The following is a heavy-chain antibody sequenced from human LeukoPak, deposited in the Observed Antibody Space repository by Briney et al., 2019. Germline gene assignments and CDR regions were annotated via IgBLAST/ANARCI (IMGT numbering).Heavy chain of an antibody. D-gene: IGHD2-15*01. Sequence: GASVKVSCKASGYTFTGYYMHWVRQAPGQGLEWMGWINPNSGGTNYAQKFQGRVTMTRDTSISTAYMELSRLRSDDTAVYYCARVFRYCSGGSCYQNRFDPWGQGTLVTVSS. CDR3: ARVFRYCSGGSCYQNRFDP. CDR2: INPNSGGT. J-gene: IGHJ5*02. CDR1: GYTFTGYY. V-gene: IGHV1-2*02.